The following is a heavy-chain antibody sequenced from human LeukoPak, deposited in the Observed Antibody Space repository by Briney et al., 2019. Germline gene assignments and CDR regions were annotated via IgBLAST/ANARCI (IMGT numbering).Heavy chain of an antibody. CDR1: GDSVSSNSVT. J-gene: IGHJ3*02. CDR2: TYSRSRWYH. CDR3: ARALRLNFDI. D-gene: IGHD3-3*01. V-gene: IGHV6-1*01. Sequence: SQTLSLTCAISGDSVSSNSVTWNWIRQSPSRGLEWLGRTYSRSRWYHEYAESVKSRIIINPDTSKNQFSLQLNSVTPDDTAVYYCARALRLNFDIWGQGTMVTVSS.